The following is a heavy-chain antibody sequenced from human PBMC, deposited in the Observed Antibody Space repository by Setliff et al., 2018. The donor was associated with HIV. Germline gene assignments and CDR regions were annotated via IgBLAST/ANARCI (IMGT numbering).Heavy chain of an antibody. V-gene: IGHV3-48*02. Sequence: GGSLRLSCAASGFTFSSYSMNWVRQAPGKGLEWYSNIWTSSRISYGASVKGRFTISRDNSKNTLYLQTNSLRDEDTAVYYCGREIWYTVFDWGQGTMVTVSS. CDR2: IWTSSRI. CDR3: GREIWYTVFD. J-gene: IGHJ3*01. D-gene: IGHD1-20*01. CDR1: GFTFSSYS.